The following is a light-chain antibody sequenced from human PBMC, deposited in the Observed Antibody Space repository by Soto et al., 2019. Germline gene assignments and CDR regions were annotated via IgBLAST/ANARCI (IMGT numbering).Light chain of an antibody. CDR3: QQYGNSPVFT. Sequence: EIVLTQSPGTLSLSPGERATLSCRASQSVSSSYLAWYQQRPGQAPRLLISATSNRATGIPDRFIGSGSGADFNLTISKLEPEDFAVYYCQQYGNSPVFTFGHGTKVDIK. V-gene: IGKV3-20*01. J-gene: IGKJ3*01. CDR1: QSVSSSY. CDR2: ATS.